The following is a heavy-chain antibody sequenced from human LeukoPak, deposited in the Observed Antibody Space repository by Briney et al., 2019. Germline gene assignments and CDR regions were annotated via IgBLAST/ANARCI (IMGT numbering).Heavy chain of an antibody. J-gene: IGHJ4*02. CDR2: ISHDGSNN. V-gene: IGHV3-30*18. D-gene: IGHD2-15*01. Sequence: PGGCLRLSCAASGFTFSNYGMHWVRQAPGKGLEWVVVISHDGSNNNYADSVKGRFTISRDNSKNTLYLQMNSLRPEDTAVYYCAKVRVGTAHFGYWGQGPLVTVSS. CDR1: GFTFSNYG. CDR3: AKVRVGTAHFGY.